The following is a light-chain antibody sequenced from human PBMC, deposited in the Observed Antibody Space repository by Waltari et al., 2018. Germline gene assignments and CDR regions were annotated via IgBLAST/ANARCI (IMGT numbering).Light chain of an antibody. V-gene: IGKV1-5*03. J-gene: IGKJ2*01. CDR1: PSIGNY. CDR2: MAA. Sequence: DIQMTQSPSTLSASVGDRVTITCRASPSIGNYLAWYQQKPGKAPKLLIFMAATLQREGPSRFSGSGSGTEFALTISGLQADDFATYFCQHFNSYPFIFGRGTKLEIK. CDR3: QHFNSYPFI.